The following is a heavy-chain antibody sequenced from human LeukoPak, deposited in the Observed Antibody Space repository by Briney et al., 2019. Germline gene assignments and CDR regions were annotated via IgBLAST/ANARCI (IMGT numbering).Heavy chain of an antibody. CDR2: INHSGST. Sequence: SETLSLTCAVYGGSFSGYYWSWIRQPPGKGLEWIGEINHSGSTNYNPSLKSRVTISVDTSKNQFSLKLSSVTAADTAVYYCARGLGPSRRWFGPWGQGTLVTVSS. J-gene: IGHJ5*02. CDR3: ARGLGPSRRWFGP. D-gene: IGHD3-10*01. CDR1: GGSFSGYY. V-gene: IGHV4-34*01.